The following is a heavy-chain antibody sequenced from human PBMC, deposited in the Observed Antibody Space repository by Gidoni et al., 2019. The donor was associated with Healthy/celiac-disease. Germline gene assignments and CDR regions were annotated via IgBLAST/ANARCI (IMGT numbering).Heavy chain of an antibody. CDR2: ISGSGGST. Sequence: EVQLLESGGGLVQPGGSLRLSSAASGFTFSSYAMSWVRQPPGKGREWVSAISGSGGSTYYADSVKGRFTISRDNSKNTLYLQMNSLRAEDTAVYYCAKVGHDSGSYLWGQGTLVTVSS. J-gene: IGHJ4*02. CDR3: AKVGHDSGSYL. D-gene: IGHD1-26*01. CDR1: GFTFSSYA. V-gene: IGHV3-23*01.